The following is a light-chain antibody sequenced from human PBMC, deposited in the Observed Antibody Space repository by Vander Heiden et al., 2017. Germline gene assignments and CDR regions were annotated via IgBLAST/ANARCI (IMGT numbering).Light chain of an antibody. CDR3: QQYYSYPPYT. Sequence: AIRMTQSPSSLSASTGDRVTITCRASQGISSYLAWYQQKPAKPPKLPTYAASTLQSGVPSRFSGSGSGTDFTLTISCLQSEDFATYYCQQYYSYPPYTFGQGTKLEIK. CDR1: QGISSY. CDR2: AAS. V-gene: IGKV1-8*01. J-gene: IGKJ2*01.